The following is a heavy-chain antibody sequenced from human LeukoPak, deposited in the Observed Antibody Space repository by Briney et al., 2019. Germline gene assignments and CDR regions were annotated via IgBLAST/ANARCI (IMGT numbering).Heavy chain of an antibody. CDR2: ISGSGGST. V-gene: IGHV3-23*01. D-gene: IGHD5-18*01. J-gene: IGHJ4*02. Sequence: PGGSLRLSCAASGFTFSSYAMSWVRQALGKGLEWVSAISGSGGSTYYADSVKGRFTISRDNSKNTLYLQMNSLRAEDTAVYYCAKVVLDEYSYGYYYWGQGTLVTVSS. CDR1: GFTFSSYA. CDR3: AKVVLDEYSYGYYY.